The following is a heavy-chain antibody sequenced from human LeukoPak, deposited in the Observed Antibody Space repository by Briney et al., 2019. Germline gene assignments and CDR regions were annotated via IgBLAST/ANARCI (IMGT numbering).Heavy chain of an antibody. CDR3: ARDSRGSGSYYSDFDS. CDR1: GGSISSYY. CDR2: IYTSGST. D-gene: IGHD3-10*01. V-gene: IGHV4-4*07. J-gene: IGHJ4*02. Sequence: PSETLSLTCTVSGGSISSYYWSWIRQPAGKGLEWIGRIYTSGSTNYNPSLKSRVTMSVDTSKKEFSLKLSSVTAADTAVYYCARDSRGSGSYYSDFDSWGQGTRVTVSS.